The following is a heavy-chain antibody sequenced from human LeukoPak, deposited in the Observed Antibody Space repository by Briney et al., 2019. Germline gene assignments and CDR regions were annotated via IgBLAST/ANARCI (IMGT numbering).Heavy chain of an antibody. CDR3: ARDKIVVVPATRYYYYYYGMDV. CDR1: GFTFSSYS. D-gene: IGHD2-2*01. J-gene: IGHJ6*02. Sequence: PGGSLRLSCAASGFTFSSYSMNWVRQAPGKGLEWVAVISYDGSNKYYADSVKGRFTISRDNSKNTLYLQMDSLRAEDTAVYYCARDKIVVVPATRYYYYYYGMDVWGQGTTVTVSS. V-gene: IGHV3-30*03. CDR2: ISYDGSNK.